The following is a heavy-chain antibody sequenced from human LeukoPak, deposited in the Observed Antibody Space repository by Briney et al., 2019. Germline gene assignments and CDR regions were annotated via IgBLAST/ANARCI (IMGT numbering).Heavy chain of an antibody. V-gene: IGHV1-18*04. J-gene: IGHJ1*01. CDR2: ISAYNGNT. Sequence: ASVKVSCKASEYTFTDYYMHWVRQSPGQGLEWMGWISAYNGNTNYAQKLQGRVTMTTDTSTSTAYMELRSLRSDDTAVYYCARAKPGIAVFQHWGQGTLVTVSS. CDR3: ARAKPGIAVFQH. D-gene: IGHD6-19*01. CDR1: EYTFTDYY.